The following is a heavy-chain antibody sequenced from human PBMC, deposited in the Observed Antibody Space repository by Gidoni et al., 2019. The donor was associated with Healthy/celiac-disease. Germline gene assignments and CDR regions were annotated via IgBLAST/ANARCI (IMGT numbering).Heavy chain of an antibody. CDR3: ARAATYYYDSSGLPYFDY. CDR2: IIPIFGTA. Sequence: QVQLVQSGAEVKKPGSSAKVSCKASGGTCSSYATSWVRQAPGQGLEWMGGIIPIFGTANYAQKFQGRVTITADESTSTAYMELSSLRSEDTAVYYCARAATYYYDSSGLPYFDYWGQGTLVTVSS. V-gene: IGHV1-69*01. CDR1: GGTCSSYA. D-gene: IGHD3-22*01. J-gene: IGHJ4*02.